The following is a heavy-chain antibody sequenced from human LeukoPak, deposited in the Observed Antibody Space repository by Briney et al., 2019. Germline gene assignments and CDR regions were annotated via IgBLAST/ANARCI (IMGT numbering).Heavy chain of an antibody. Sequence: ASVKVSCKASVYTFTSYGISWVRQAPGQGHGGMGWISAYNGNTNYAQKLQGRVTMTTDTSTSTAYMELRGLRSDDTAVYYCARDGYSSGWYYDYWGQGTLVTVSS. CDR3: ARDGYSSGWYYDY. CDR1: VYTFTSYG. D-gene: IGHD6-19*01. V-gene: IGHV1-18*01. J-gene: IGHJ4*02. CDR2: ISAYNGNT.